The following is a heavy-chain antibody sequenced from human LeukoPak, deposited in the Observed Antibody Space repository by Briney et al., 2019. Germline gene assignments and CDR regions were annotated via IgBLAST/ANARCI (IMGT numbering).Heavy chain of an antibody. V-gene: IGHV3-30-3*01. CDR2: ISYDGSNK. J-gene: IGHJ6*02. CDR1: GFTFSSYA. D-gene: IGHD6-19*01. Sequence: GGSLRLSCAASGFTFSSYAMHWVRQAPGKGLEWVAVISYDGSNKYYADSVKDRFTISRDNSKNTLYLQMNSLRAEDTAVYYCAREEGGSGWYSYYYGMDVWGQGTTVTVSS. CDR3: AREEGGSGWYSYYYGMDV.